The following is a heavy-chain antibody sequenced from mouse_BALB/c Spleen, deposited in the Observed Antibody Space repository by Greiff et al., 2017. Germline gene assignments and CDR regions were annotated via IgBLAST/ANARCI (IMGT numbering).Heavy chain of an antibody. CDR3: ARGGFYYYGSSYFDY. J-gene: IGHJ2*01. V-gene: IGHV1-7*01. CDR2: INPSTGYT. Sequence: QVQLQQSGAELAKPGASVKMSCKASGYTFTSYWMHWVKQRPGQGLEWIGYINPSTGYTEYNQKFKDKATLTADKSSSTAYMQLSSLTSEDSAVYYCARGGFYYYGSSYFDYWGQGTTLTVSS. CDR1: GYTFTSYW. D-gene: IGHD1-1*01.